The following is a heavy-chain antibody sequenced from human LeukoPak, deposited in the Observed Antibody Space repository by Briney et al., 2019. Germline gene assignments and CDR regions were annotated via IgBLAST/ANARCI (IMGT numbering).Heavy chain of an antibody. CDR2: IMQDGSEQ. CDR3: ARGSYGYSQLWLYYFDY. CDR1: GFTFNNYW. V-gene: IGHV3-7*03. Sequence: GGSLRLSCTASGFTFNNYWMTWVRQAPGKGLEWVANIMQDGSEQYYVDSVRGRFTTSRDNAKNSLYLEMYSLRPEDTAVYYCARGSYGYSQLWLYYFDYWGQGTLVTVSS. D-gene: IGHD3-16*01. J-gene: IGHJ4*02.